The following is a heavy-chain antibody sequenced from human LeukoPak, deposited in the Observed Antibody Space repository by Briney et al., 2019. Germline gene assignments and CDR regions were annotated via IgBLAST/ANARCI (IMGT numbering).Heavy chain of an antibody. CDR3: ARGFDDYYYGMDV. V-gene: IGHV1-69*04. CDR2: IIPILGIA. Sequence: SVKVSCKASGGTFSSYAISWVRQAPGQGLEWMGRIIPILGIANYAQKFQGRVTITADKSTSTAYMGLSSLRSEDTAVYYCARGFDDYYYGMDVWGQGTTVTVSS. CDR1: GGTFSSYA. J-gene: IGHJ6*02.